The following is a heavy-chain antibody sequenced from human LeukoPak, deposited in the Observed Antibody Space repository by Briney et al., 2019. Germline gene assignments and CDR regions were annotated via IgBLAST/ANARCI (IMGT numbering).Heavy chain of an antibody. V-gene: IGHV3-30-3*01. D-gene: IGHD4-17*01. J-gene: IGHJ4*02. CDR1: GFPFSSYA. Sequence: GGSLRLSCAASGFPFSSYAMHWVRQAPGKGLEWVAVISYDGSNKYYADSVKGRFTVSRDNSKNTLYLQMTSLTAEDTAVYYCGIAVTTNFDCWGQGTLVTVSS. CDR3: GIAVTTNFDC. CDR2: ISYDGSNK.